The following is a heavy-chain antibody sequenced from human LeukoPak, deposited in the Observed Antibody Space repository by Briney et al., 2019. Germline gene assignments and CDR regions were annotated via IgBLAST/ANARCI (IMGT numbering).Heavy chain of an antibody. V-gene: IGHV4-39*02. Sequence: SETLSLTCTVSGGSISSSSYYWGWIRQPPGKGLEWIGSIYYSGSTYYNPSLKSRVTISVDTSKNQFSLKLSSVTAADTAVYYCARDGHSSSSDGWGISLAEVAILYYMDVWGKGTTVTVSS. CDR1: GGSISSSSYY. J-gene: IGHJ6*03. CDR2: IYYSGST. D-gene: IGHD6-6*01. CDR3: ARDGHSSSSDGWGISLAEVAILYYMDV.